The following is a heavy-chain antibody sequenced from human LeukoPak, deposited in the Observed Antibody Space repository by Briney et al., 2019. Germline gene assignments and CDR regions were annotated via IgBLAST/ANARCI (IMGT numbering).Heavy chain of an antibody. CDR3: AREAPICRNADCRTGFDY. CDR1: GFNFNNYD. Sequence: PGGSLTLSCVASGFNFNNYDLHWVRQAPGKGLEWGAFIKFHGHETFCADSVEGRFTFSRDNSRNTVYLLMNSLRSEDTAVYYCAREAPICRNADCRTGFDYWGQGTVVAVSS. CDR2: IKFHGHET. V-gene: IGHV3-30*02. D-gene: IGHD1-1*01. J-gene: IGHJ4*02.